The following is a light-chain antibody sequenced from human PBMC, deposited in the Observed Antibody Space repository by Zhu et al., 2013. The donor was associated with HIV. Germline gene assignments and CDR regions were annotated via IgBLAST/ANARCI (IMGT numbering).Light chain of an antibody. CDR2: GAS. V-gene: IGKV3-15*01. Sequence: EKVMTQSPATLSVSPGERATLSCRASQSVGINLAWYRQKPGQAPRLLIHGASIRATGVPAWFSGSGSGTEFTLTISSLQSEDFAVYYCQHYNDLPLTFGGGTKVEIK. CDR1: QSVGIN. J-gene: IGKJ4*01. CDR3: QHYNDLPLT.